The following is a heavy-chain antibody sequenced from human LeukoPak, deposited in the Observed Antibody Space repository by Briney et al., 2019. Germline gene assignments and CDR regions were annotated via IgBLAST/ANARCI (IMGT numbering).Heavy chain of an antibody. J-gene: IGHJ3*02. D-gene: IGHD5-18*01. CDR3: ARRERLGYSYGRGTLDI. CDR1: GILVSSNY. CDR2: MLSTGST. Sequence: GGSLRLSCVASGILVSSNYMSWVRQAPGKGLEWVSFMLSTGSTYYADSLKGRFTISRDNSRNTLYLQMNSLRVEDTAVYYCARRERLGYSYGRGTLDIWGQGTMVTVSS. V-gene: IGHV3-66*01.